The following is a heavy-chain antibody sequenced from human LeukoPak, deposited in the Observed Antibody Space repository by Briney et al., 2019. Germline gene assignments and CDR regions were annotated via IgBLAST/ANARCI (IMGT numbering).Heavy chain of an antibody. V-gene: IGHV3-23*01. CDR1: GFTFTTYA. J-gene: IGHJ3*02. D-gene: IGHD2-21*01. Sequence: GGSLRLSCAASGFTFTTYAMSWVRQAPGKGLVWVSSISGSGGSTYYADSVKGRFTISRDNSKNTLSLQMNSLRAEDTALYYCAKGVPRYEGGAWIDAFDIWGQGTVVTVSS. CDR2: ISGSGGST. CDR3: AKGVPRYEGGAWIDAFDI.